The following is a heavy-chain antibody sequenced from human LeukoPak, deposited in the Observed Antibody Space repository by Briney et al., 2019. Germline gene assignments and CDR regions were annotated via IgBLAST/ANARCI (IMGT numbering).Heavy chain of an antibody. CDR2: INLNTGAT. D-gene: IGHD2-15*01. CDR3: ARELAMCCGGGSCYSDGFGF. Sequence: AAVKVSCKPSGDSFNEYYVHWVRHTPEQRLEWMGWINLNTGATNNAQNFQGRVTMTRDMYISTAYMELSRLTSDETAVYYCARELAMCCGGGSCYSDGFGFCGEGTMVTVSS. V-gene: IGHV1-2*02. CDR1: GDSFNEYY. J-gene: IGHJ3*01.